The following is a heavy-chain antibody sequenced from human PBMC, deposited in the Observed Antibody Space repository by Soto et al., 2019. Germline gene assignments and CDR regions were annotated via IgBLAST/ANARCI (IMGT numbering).Heavy chain of an antibody. J-gene: IGHJ4*02. V-gene: IGHV1-69*01. CDR3: ASPYSSRRGDFDY. D-gene: IGHD6-13*01. CDR1: GGTFSSYA. Sequence: QVQLVQSVAEVKKPGSSVKVSCKASGGTFSSYAISWVRQAPGQGLEWMGGIIPIFGTANYAQKFQGRVTITADESTSTAYMGLSSLRSEDTAVYYCASPYSSRRGDFDYWGQGTLVTVSS. CDR2: IIPIFGTA.